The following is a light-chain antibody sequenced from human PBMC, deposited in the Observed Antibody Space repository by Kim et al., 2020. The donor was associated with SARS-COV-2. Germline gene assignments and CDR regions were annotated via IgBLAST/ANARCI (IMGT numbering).Light chain of an antibody. CDR2: EVS. Sequence: GQSLTISCPGTSGDVGGYNYVPWYQQHPGKAPKLMIYEVSKRPSGVPDRFSGSKSGNTASLTVSGLQAEDEADYYCSSYAGSNNLVFGGGTQLTVL. CDR1: SGDVGGYNY. CDR3: SSYAGSNNLV. J-gene: IGLJ2*01. V-gene: IGLV2-8*01.